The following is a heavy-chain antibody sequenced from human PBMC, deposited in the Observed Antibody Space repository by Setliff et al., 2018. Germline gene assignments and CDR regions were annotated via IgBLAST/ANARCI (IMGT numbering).Heavy chain of an antibody. CDR2: INHSGGI. Sequence: SETLSLTCAVYGGSFSGFYWPWIRQSPGKGREWIGEINHSGGIDYNPSLKSRVTISVDTSKNQFSLKLMSVTAADTAVYYCAKDRVEVVVAAPQARFDPWGQGTLVTVS. CDR1: GGSFSGFY. J-gene: IGHJ5*02. D-gene: IGHD2-15*01. V-gene: IGHV4-34*01. CDR3: AKDRVEVVVAAPQARFDP.